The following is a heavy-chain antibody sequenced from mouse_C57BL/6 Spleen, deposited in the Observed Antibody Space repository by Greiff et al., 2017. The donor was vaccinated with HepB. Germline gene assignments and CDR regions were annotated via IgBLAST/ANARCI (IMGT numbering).Heavy chain of an antibody. CDR2: ISSGSSTI. J-gene: IGHJ3*01. V-gene: IGHV5-17*01. Sequence: EVNVVESGGGLVKPGGSLKLSCAASGFTFSDYGMHWVRQAPEKGLEWVAYISSGSSTIYYADTVKGRFTISRDNAKNTLFLQMTSLRSEDTAMYYCARPAQVAWFAYWGQGTLVTVSA. D-gene: IGHD3-2*02. CDR1: GFTFSDYG. CDR3: ARPAQVAWFAY.